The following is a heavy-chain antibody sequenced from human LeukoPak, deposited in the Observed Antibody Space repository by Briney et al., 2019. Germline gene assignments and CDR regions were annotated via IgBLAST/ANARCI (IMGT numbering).Heavy chain of an antibody. J-gene: IGHJ5*02. CDR2: INPSGGST. Sequence: GASVKVSCKASGYTFTSYYMHWVRQAPGQGLEWMGIINPSGGSTSYAQKFQGRVTMTRDTSTSTAYMELRGLISEDTAVYYCVRDGEGVAISVNYWFDPWGQGTLVTVSS. V-gene: IGHV1-46*01. CDR1: GYTFTSYY. CDR3: VRDGEGVAISVNYWFDP. D-gene: IGHD3-10*01.